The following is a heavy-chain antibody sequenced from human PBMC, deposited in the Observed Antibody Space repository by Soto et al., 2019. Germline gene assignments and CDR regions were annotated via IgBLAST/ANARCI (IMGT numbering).Heavy chain of an antibody. Sequence: EVQLVESGGGLVKPGGSLRLSCAASGFTFSSYSMNWVRQAPGKGLEWVSSIDYKSHIDYADSVKGRFTITRANAKNSLYLQMTSLRAEDTAVYFCARDLIYAGYYYYMEVWGIGTTVTVSS. V-gene: IGHV3-21*01. CDR2: IDYKSHI. J-gene: IGHJ6*03. CDR3: ARDLIYAGYYYYMEV. D-gene: IGHD3-10*01. CDR1: GFTFSSYS.